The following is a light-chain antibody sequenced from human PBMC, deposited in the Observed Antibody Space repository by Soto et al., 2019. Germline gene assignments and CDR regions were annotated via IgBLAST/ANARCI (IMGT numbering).Light chain of an antibody. CDR2: GAS. J-gene: IGKJ2*01. CDR3: QQYNNWYT. CDR1: QSVSSN. V-gene: IGKV3-15*01. Sequence: EIVMTQSPATLSVSPGERATLSCRASQSVSSNLAWYQQKPGQAPRLLIYGASTRATGIPARFIGSGSGTEFTLTISSLQSEDFAVYYCQQYNNWYTFDQGTKLEIK.